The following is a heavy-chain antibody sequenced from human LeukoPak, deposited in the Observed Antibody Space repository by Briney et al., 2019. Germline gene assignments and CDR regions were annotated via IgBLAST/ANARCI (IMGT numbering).Heavy chain of an antibody. CDR1: GYTLTELF. Sequence: ASVKVSCKVSGYTLTELFVHWVRQTPGKGLEWMGSFDSEEGEALYAQKFQGRVTMTEDTSTDTAYMELSTLRSEDTAVYYCATQTDSRGYTYWGQGTQVAVTS. D-gene: IGHD3-22*01. V-gene: IGHV1-24*01. J-gene: IGHJ4*02. CDR3: ATQTDSRGYTY. CDR2: FDSEEGEA.